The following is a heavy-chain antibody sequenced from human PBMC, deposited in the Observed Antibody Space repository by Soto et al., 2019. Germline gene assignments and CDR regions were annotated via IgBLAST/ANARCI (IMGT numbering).Heavy chain of an antibody. J-gene: IGHJ3*02. V-gene: IGHV4-39*01. CDR1: GGSISSSSYY. CDR3: AGVISSSPAPGAFDI. CDR2: IYYSGST. D-gene: IGHD6-6*01. Sequence: SETLSLTCTVSGGSISSSSYYWGWIRQPPGKGLEWIGSIYYSGSTYYNPSLKSRVTISVDTSKNQFSLKLSSVTAADTAVYYCAGVISSSPAPGAFDIWGQGTMVTVSS.